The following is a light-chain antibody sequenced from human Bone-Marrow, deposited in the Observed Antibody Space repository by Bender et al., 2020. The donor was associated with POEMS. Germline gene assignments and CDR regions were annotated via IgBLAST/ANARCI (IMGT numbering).Light chain of an antibody. CDR1: TSNTESNF. V-gene: IGLV1-47*01. CDR2: GNN. J-gene: IGLJ2*01. CDR3: AAWDDTLGGVV. Sequence: QSVLTQPPSASGTPGQRVTISCSGATSNTESNFVCWYQKFPGTAPKLLIYGNNDRPSGVPDRFSGSKSGTSASLAISGLRSEDEADYYCAAWDDTLGGVVFGGGTKVTVL.